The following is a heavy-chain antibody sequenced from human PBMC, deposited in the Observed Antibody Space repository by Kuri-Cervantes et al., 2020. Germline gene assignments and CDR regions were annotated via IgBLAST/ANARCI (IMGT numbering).Heavy chain of an antibody. V-gene: IGHV3-43*01. J-gene: IGHJ6*02. Sequence: GESLKISCAASGFIFDDYTMHWVRQAPGKGLEWVSLISGNGGSTYYADSVKGRFTISRDNSKNSLYLQMNSLRSEDTALYYCAKDLSSIAARRGMYYGMDVWGQGTTVTVSS. CDR1: GFIFDDYT. CDR2: ISGNGGST. D-gene: IGHD6-6*01. CDR3: AKDLSSIAARRGMYYGMDV.